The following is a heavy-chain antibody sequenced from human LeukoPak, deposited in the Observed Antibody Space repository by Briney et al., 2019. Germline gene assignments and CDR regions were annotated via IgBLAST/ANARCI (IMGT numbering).Heavy chain of an antibody. Sequence: GGSLRLSCAASGFTFSNYAMSWVRQAPGKGLEWVSYISSSGSTIYYADSVKGRFTISRDNAKNSLYLQMNSLRAEDTAVYYCARHTVTTGGPGLSRVYFDYWGQGTLVTVSS. D-gene: IGHD4-11*01. J-gene: IGHJ4*02. V-gene: IGHV3-11*04. CDR3: ARHTVTTGGPGLSRVYFDY. CDR2: ISSSGSTI. CDR1: GFTFSNYA.